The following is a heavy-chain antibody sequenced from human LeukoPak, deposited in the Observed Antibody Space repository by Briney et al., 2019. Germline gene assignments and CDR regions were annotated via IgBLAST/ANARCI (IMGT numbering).Heavy chain of an antibody. CDR3: ARGRAAAATGWFDP. CDR2: ISAYNGNT. V-gene: IGHV1-18*04. J-gene: IGHJ5*02. Sequence: ASVKVSCKASGYTFTSYGTSWVRQAPGQGLEWMGWISAYNGNTNYAQKLQGRVTMTTDTSTSTACMELRSLRSDDTAVYYCARGRAAAATGWFDPWGQGTLVTVSS. CDR1: GYTFTSYG. D-gene: IGHD6-13*01.